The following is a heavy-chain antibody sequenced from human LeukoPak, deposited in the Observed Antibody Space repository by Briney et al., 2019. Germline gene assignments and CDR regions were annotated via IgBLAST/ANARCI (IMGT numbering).Heavy chain of an antibody. CDR1: GGSISNYY. CDR2: IYYSGTT. V-gene: IGHV4-59*12. CDR3: ARGPGFDI. J-gene: IGHJ3*02. Sequence: PSETLSLTCTVSGGSISNYYWNWIRQPPGKGLELIGYIYYSGTTNYNPSLKSRVSMSVDTSKNQFSLKLSSVTAADTAVYYCARGPGFDIWGQGTMVTVSS.